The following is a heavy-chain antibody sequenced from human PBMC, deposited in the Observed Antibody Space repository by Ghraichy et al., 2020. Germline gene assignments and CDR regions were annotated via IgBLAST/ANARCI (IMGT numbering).Heavy chain of an antibody. D-gene: IGHD6-13*01. CDR3: VKVDHSSSWYVGAFDI. CDR1: GFTFSSYA. V-gene: IGHV3-64D*06. CDR2: ISSNGGST. Sequence: SCSASGFTFSSYAMHWVRQAPGKGLEYVSAISSNGGSTYYADSVKGRFTISRDNSKNTLYLQMSSLRAEDTAVYYCVKVDHSSSWYVGAFDIWGQGTMVTVSS. J-gene: IGHJ3*02.